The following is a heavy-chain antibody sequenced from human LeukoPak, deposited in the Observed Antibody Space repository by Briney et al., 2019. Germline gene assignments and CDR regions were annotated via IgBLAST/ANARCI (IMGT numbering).Heavy chain of an antibody. CDR3: ARALSNLRLYYFDY. CDR1: GYTFTGYY. Sequence: ASVKVSRKASGYTFTGYYIHWVRQAPGQGLEWMGWINPNSGGTNYAQRFEGRVTVTRDTSISTAYMELSRLRSDDTAVYYCARALSNLRLYYFDYWGQGALVTVSS. V-gene: IGHV1-2*02. CDR2: INPNSGGT. D-gene: IGHD4-11*01. J-gene: IGHJ4*02.